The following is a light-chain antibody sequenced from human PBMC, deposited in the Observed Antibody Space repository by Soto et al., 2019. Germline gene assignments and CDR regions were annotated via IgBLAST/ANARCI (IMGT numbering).Light chain of an antibody. Sequence: EIVLTQSPATLSLSPGEGATLSCRASQSVSSYLAWYQQKPGQAPRLLIYDASNRATGIPARFSGSGSGTAFTLIISSLEPEDFAVHYCQQRSNWPVTFGLGTKVEV. J-gene: IGKJ1*01. V-gene: IGKV3-11*01. CDR2: DAS. CDR3: QQRSNWPVT. CDR1: QSVSSY.